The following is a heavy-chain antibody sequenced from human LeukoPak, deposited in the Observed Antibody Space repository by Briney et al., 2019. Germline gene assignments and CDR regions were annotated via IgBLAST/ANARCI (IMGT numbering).Heavy chain of an antibody. CDR3: ARNWFDP. CDR2: IYSGGST. J-gene: IGHJ5*02. Sequence: GGSLRLPCAASGFTVSSDYMSWVRQAPGKGLEWVSVIYSGGSTYYADSVKGRFTISRDKSKNTVYLQMNSLRFEDTAMYYCARNWFDPWGQGTLVTVSS. V-gene: IGHV3-53*05. CDR1: GFTVSSDY.